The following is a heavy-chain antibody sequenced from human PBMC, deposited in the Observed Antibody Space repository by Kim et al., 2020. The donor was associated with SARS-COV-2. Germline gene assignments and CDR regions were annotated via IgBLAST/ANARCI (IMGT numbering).Heavy chain of an antibody. CDR3: ARDHDYGDYSFDY. V-gene: IGHV3-33*01. J-gene: IGHJ4*02. Sequence: YAESVKARFTIAKENSKNTLYLQMNSLRAEDTAVYYCARDHDYGDYSFDYWGQGTLVTVSS. D-gene: IGHD4-17*01.